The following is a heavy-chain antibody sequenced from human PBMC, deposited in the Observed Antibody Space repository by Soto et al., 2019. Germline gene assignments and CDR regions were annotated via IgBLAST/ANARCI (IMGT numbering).Heavy chain of an antibody. CDR2: ISSGRPDI. V-gene: IGHV3-21*01. CDR3: ARDHLGIAAGDFDL. D-gene: IGHD6-19*01. J-gene: IGHJ4*02. CDR1: GFSFDTYN. Sequence: PGGSLRLSCAASGFSFDTYNVNWVRQAPGKGLEWVSSISSGRPDIFYADSVRGRFTISRDDAKKSLFLQMNSLRADDTAVYYCARDHLGIAAGDFDLWGQGTLVTVSS.